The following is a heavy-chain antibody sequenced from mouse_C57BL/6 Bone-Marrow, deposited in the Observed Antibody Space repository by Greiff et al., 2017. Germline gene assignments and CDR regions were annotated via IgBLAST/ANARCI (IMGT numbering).Heavy chain of an antibody. CDR1: GFSLTSYG. J-gene: IGHJ3*01. CDR3: SRYYRYDAWFAY. CDR2: IWAGGST. D-gene: IGHD2-14*01. Sequence: QVHVKQSGPGLVAPSQSLSITCTVSGFSLTSYGVHWVRQPPGKGLEWLGVIWAGGSTNYNSALMSRLSISTDNPKCQVFLKMNSLRTYDTSMYYCSRYYRYDAWFAYWGQGTLVTVSA. V-gene: IGHV2-9*02.